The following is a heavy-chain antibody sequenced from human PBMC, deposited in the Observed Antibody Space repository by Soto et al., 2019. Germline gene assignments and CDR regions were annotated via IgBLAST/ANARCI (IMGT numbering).Heavy chain of an antibody. CDR1: GYSFTSYW. CDR2: IYPGDSDT. V-gene: IGHV5-51*01. D-gene: IGHD3-16*02. Sequence: PGESLNISCKGSGYSFTSYWIGWVRQMPGKGLEWMGIIYPGDSDTRYSPSFQGQVTISADKSISTAYLQWSSLKASDTAMYYCARRLDYVWGSYRPSGWYFDYWGQGTLVTVSS. CDR3: ARRLDYVWGSYRPSGWYFDY. J-gene: IGHJ4*02.